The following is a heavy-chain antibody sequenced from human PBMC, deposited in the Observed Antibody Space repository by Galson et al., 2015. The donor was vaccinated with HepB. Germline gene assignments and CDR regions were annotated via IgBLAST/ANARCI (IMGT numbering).Heavy chain of an antibody. D-gene: IGHD7-27*01. J-gene: IGHJ5*02. V-gene: IGHV1-2*04. CDR1: GYTFTGYY. CDR3: AREANWGSWGWFDP. Sequence: SVKVSCKASGYTFTGYYMHWVRQAPGQGLEWMGWINPNSGGTNYAQKFQGWVTMTRDTSTSTAYMELSRLRSDDTAVYYCAREANWGSWGWFDPWGQGTLVTVSS. CDR2: INPNSGGT.